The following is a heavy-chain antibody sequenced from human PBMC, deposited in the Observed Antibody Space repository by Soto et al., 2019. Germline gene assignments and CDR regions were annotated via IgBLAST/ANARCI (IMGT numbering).Heavy chain of an antibody. V-gene: IGHV4-61*01. CDR1: GGSVSSETYY. Sequence: TSETLSLTCAVSGGSVSSETYYWIWVRQPPGKALEWIGHIYHSGNTKYNPSLKSRVSFSIDTSRNQFSLKLNSVTAADTAVYYCARWSYYSGSGRPFDYWGQGTLVTVSS. D-gene: IGHD3-10*01. CDR3: ARWSYYSGSGRPFDY. CDR2: IYHSGNT. J-gene: IGHJ4*02.